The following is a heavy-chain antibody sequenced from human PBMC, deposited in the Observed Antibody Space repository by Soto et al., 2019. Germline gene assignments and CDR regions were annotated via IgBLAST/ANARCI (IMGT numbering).Heavy chain of an antibody. CDR3: VRDRYSSSGWFDP. CDR2: TYYRSRFFS. D-gene: IGHD3-10*01. V-gene: IGHV6-1*01. CDR1: GDSVSSYSAA. J-gene: IGHJ5*02. Sequence: SQTLSLTCAISGDSVSSYSAAWNWIRQSPSGGLEWLGRTYYRSRFFSDYAESVKSRIIINPDTSKNKFSMQLKSVTPEDTAVYYCVRDRYSSSGWFDPWGQGTQVTASS.